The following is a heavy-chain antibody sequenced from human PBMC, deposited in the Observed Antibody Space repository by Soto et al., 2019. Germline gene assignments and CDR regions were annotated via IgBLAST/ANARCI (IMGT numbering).Heavy chain of an antibody. V-gene: IGHV3-23*01. J-gene: IGHJ4*02. D-gene: IGHD6-19*01. CDR3: AKADGEQWLLPHLDK. CDR1: GFNFKKFA. Sequence: EVQLLESGGGVVQPGGSLRLSCVASGFNFKKFAMSWVRQAPGEGLEWVSGISCCGGLTSYADSVKGRFSIARDDSTNTLSLQMNNLRVEDTAQYYCAKADGEQWLLPHLDKWGQGTLVTVS. CDR2: ISCCGGLT.